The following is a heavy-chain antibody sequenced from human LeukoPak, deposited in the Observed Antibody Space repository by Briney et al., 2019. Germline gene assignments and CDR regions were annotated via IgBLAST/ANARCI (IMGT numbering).Heavy chain of an antibody. V-gene: IGHV3-23*01. D-gene: IGHD3-22*01. CDR1: GFTFSSYA. CDR3: AKGSYYDSSGSFYFDY. J-gene: IGHJ4*02. CDR2: ISGSDDNT. Sequence: GGSLRLSRAASGFTFSSYAMSWVRQAPGKGLEWVSGISGSDDNTYYADSVKGRFTISRDNSKNTLYVQVNSLGTEDTAAYYCAKGSYYDSSGSFYFDYWGQGTLVTVSS.